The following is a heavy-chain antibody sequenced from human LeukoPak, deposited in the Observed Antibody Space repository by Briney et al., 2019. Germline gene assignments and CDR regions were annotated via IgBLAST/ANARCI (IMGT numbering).Heavy chain of an antibody. Sequence: ASVKVSCKASGYTFTSYAMHWVRQAPGQRLEWMGWINAGNGNTKYSQKFQGRVTITRDTSASTAYTELSSLRSEDTAVYYCAREGYSSSWYGAFDIWGQGTMVTVSS. D-gene: IGHD6-13*01. CDR2: INAGNGNT. J-gene: IGHJ3*02. CDR1: GYTFTSYA. V-gene: IGHV1-3*01. CDR3: AREGYSSSWYGAFDI.